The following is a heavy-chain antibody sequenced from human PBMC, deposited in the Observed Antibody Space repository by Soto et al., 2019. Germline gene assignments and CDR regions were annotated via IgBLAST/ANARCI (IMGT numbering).Heavy chain of an antibody. D-gene: IGHD6-13*01. CDR2: IYYSGST. CDR3: ARVRQQLVPDAFDI. V-gene: IGHV4-59*01. Sequence: SETLSLTCTVSGGSISSYYWSWIRQPPGKGLEWIGYIYYSGSTNYNPSLKSRVTISVDTSKNQFSLKLSSVTAADTAVYYCARVRQQLVPDAFDIWGQGTMVTVSS. CDR1: GGSISSYY. J-gene: IGHJ3*02.